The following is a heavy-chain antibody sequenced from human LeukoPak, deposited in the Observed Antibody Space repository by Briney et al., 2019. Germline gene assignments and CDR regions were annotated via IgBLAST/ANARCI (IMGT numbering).Heavy chain of an antibody. CDR3: ARTRLTIFGVVIIYYYYYMDV. D-gene: IGHD3-3*01. Sequence: SETLSLTCAVSGGSFSGYYWSWIRQPPGKGLEWIGEINHSGSTNYNPSLKSRVTISVDTSKNQFSLKLSSVTAADTAVYYCARTRLTIFGVVIIYYYYYMDVWGKGTTVTVSS. V-gene: IGHV4-34*01. CDR1: GGSFSGYY. J-gene: IGHJ6*03. CDR2: INHSGST.